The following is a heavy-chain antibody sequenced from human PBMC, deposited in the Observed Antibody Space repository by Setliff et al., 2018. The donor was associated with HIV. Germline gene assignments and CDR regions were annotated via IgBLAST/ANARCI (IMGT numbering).Heavy chain of an antibody. D-gene: IGHD2-15*01. CDR1: GDFRNIQW. Sequence: SETLSLTCTVSGDFRNIQWWTWMRQSPGLGLQWIGSIHHSGSTYYDPSLKNRVTLSVDTSTSQFSLRLNSVTAADTAHYFCVVYFIGNGGRGLWGQGTQVTVSS. V-gene: IGHV4-59*11. CDR3: VVYFIGNGGRGL. J-gene: IGHJ4*02. CDR2: IHHSGST.